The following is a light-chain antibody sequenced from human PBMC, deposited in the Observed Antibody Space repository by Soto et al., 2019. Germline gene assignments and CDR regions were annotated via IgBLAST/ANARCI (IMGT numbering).Light chain of an antibody. V-gene: IGKV3-20*01. CDR1: QSVGSR. CDR2: GAS. Sequence: EIVLTQSPGTLSLSPGDRATLSCWASQSVGSRLAWYQQKPGQAPRLLISGASSRATGIPDRFSGSGSATDFTLTISRLEPEDFAVYCCQQYGSSPRTFGQGTKVDIK. CDR3: QQYGSSPRT. J-gene: IGKJ1*01.